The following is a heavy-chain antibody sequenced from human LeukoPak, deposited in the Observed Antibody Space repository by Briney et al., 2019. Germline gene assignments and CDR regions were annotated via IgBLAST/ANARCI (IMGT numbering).Heavy chain of an antibody. CDR2: TYYKSKWYN. V-gene: IGHV6-1*01. CDR1: GDSVSRNIAA. J-gene: IGHJ4*02. CDR3: ARAPIVGATHIDY. D-gene: IGHD1-26*01. Sequence: SQTLSLTCAISGDSVSRNIAAWNWIRQSPSRGLEWLGRTYYKSKWYNDYAVSVKSRITINPDTSKNQFSLQLKSVTPEDTAVYYCARAPIVGATHIDYWGQGTLVTVSS.